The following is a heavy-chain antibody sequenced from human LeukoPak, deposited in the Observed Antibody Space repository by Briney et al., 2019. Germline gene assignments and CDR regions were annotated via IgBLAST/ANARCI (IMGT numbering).Heavy chain of an antibody. CDR2: IHCSGST. Sequence: SETLSLTCTVSGGSISSNSHYWAWIRQPPGKGLEWIGSIHCSGSTFYGPSLRSRVTISVDTSKNQFSLILTSVTASDTAVYYCAREEASVGDYWGQGILVTVSS. CDR3: AREEASVGDY. J-gene: IGHJ4*02. V-gene: IGHV4-39*01. CDR1: GGSISSNSHY. D-gene: IGHD2-21*01.